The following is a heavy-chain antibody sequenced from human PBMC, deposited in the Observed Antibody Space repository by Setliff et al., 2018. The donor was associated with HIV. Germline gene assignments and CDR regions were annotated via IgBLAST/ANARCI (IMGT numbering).Heavy chain of an antibody. V-gene: IGHV4-39*01. J-gene: IGHJ5*02. CDR1: GGSLSSSSYH. D-gene: IGHD5-18*01. CDR3: ARDSTMIREGTDP. CDR2: ISYSGAT. Sequence: LSLTCSVSGGSLSSSSYHWAWIRQVPGRGLEWIGSISYSGATYYNPSLRSRVSISVDTSRNQFSLRLTSVTAADTSVYYCARDSTMIREGTDPWGQGTLVTVSS.